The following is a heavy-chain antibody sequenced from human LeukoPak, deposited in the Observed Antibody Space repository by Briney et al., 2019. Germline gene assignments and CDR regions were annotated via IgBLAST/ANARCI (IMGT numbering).Heavy chain of an antibody. CDR1: GFTFDDYA. D-gene: IGHD3-10*01. CDR2: ISGDGGST. CDR3: AKAGEILLWFGEGYYYGMDV. V-gene: IGHV3-43*02. Sequence: SGGSLRLSCAASGFTFDDYAMHWVRQAPGKGLEWVSLISGDGGSTYYADSMKGRFTISRDNSKNSLYLQMNSLRTEDTALYYCAKAGEILLWFGEGYYYGMDVWGQGTTVTVSS. J-gene: IGHJ6*02.